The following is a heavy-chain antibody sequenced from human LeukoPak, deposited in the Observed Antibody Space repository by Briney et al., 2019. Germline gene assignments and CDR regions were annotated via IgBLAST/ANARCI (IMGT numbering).Heavy chain of an antibody. CDR2: IYYSGST. CDR3: ARDRGKGLFDY. J-gene: IGHJ4*02. V-gene: IGHV4-59*01. CDR1: GGSISSYY. Sequence: PSETLSLTCTVSGGSISSYYWSWVRQPPGKGLEWIGYIYYSGSTNYNPSLKSRVTISVDTSKNQFSLKLSSVTAADTAVYYCARDRGKGLFDYWGQGTLVTVSS.